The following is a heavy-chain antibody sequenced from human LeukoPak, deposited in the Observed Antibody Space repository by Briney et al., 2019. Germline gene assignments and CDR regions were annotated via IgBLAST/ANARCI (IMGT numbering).Heavy chain of an antibody. J-gene: IGHJ5*02. Sequence: SSETLSLTCTVSGGSISSYYWSWIRQPPGKGLEWIGYIYYSGSTNYNPSLKSRVTISVDTSKNQFSLKLSSVTAADTAVYYCARRITIPGTNRGWFPPWGQGPLVPVPS. D-gene: IGHD3-3*01. V-gene: IGHV4-59*01. CDR3: ARRITIPGTNRGWFPP. CDR1: GGSISSYY. CDR2: IYYSGST.